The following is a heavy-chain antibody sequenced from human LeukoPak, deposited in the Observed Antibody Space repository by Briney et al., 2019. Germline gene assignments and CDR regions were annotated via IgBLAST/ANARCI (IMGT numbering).Heavy chain of an antibody. Sequence: SETLSLTCSVSGDSFSRSDSYWDWIRQPPGKGLEGIVTIYYSGRTYYSPSLKSRVTMSVDPSNNQFSLTLRSVTAADTAVYYCARRRYYDGSGYLEWGQGTLLSVSS. V-gene: IGHV4-39*01. J-gene: IGHJ1*01. D-gene: IGHD3-22*01. CDR3: ARRRYYDGSGYLE. CDR1: GDSFSRSDSY. CDR2: IYYSGRT.